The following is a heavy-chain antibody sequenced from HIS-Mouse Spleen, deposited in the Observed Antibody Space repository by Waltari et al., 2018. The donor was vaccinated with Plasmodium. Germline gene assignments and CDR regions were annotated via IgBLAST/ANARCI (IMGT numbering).Heavy chain of an antibody. Sequence: EVQLVESGGGLVQPGGSLRLSCAASGFTFSSYWMSWVRQAPGKGMEWVANIKQNGSEKYYVDSVKGGFTSSRDNAKNSLYLQMNSLRAEDTAVYYCASSWYWYFDLWGRGTLVTVSS. CDR1: GFTFSSYW. CDR3: ASSWYWYFDL. J-gene: IGHJ2*01. V-gene: IGHV3-7*01. CDR2: IKQNGSEK. D-gene: IGHD6-13*01.